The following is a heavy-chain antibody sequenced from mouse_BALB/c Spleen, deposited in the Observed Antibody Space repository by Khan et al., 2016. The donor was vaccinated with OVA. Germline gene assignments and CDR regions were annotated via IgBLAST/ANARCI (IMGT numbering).Heavy chain of an antibody. J-gene: IGHJ4*01. Sequence: QVQLKQSGPGLVAPSQSLSITCTISGFSLTDYGVHWLRQPPGKGLEWLVVIWSDGSTTYNSTLKSRLIISKDNSKSQVFLKMNSLQTDDTAMYYCARQPYYHDYIMDYWGQGTSVTVSS. CDR1: GFSLTDYG. CDR2: IWSDGST. CDR3: ARQPYYHDYIMDY. D-gene: IGHD2-10*01. V-gene: IGHV2-6-1*01.